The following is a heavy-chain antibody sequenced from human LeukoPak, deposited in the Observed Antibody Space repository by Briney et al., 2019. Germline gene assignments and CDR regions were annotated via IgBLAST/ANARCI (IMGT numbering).Heavy chain of an antibody. J-gene: IGHJ4*02. D-gene: IGHD3-10*01. CDR3: AKDYGSGSYYTLYY. Sequence: GGSLRLSCAASGFTFSSYGMHWVRQAPGKGLEWVAVIWYDGSNKYYADSVKGRFTISRDNSKNTLYLQMNSLRAEDTAVYYRAKDYGSGSYYTLYYWGQGTLVTVSS. CDR1: GFTFSSYG. CDR2: IWYDGSNK. V-gene: IGHV3-33*06.